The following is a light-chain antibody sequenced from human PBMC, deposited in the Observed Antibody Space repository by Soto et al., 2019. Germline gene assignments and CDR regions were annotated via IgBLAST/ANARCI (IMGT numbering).Light chain of an antibody. CDR3: QQYETWPPRFT. J-gene: IGKJ3*01. V-gene: IGKV3-15*01. CDR2: GAS. Sequence: DIVLTQTPATLSVSPGERVTLSCRASQSVSSNLAWYQQKPGQAPRLLIYGASSRATGIPARFSGSGFETEFTLTISSLQSEDFAVYYCQQYETWPPRFTFGPGTKVDIK. CDR1: QSVSSN.